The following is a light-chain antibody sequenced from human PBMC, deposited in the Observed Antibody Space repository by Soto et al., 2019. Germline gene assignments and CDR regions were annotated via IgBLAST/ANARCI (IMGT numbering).Light chain of an antibody. CDR1: QSISSH. V-gene: IGKV3-15*01. CDR3: QQFDNWPRT. CDR2: SAS. J-gene: IGKJ1*01. Sequence: EIVMTQSPDTLSVSPGEGATLSCRASQSISSHLVWYQQKPGQPPRLLIYSASIRATGVPARFSGSGSGADFTLTISRLQPEDFAVYYCQQFDNWPRTFGQGTKVEI.